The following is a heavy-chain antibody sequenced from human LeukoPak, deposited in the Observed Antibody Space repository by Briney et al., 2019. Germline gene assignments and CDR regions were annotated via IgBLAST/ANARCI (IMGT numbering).Heavy chain of an antibody. D-gene: IGHD6-6*01. CDR3: AASSTPYYYYYYMDV. CDR1: GGSISGHY. Sequence: SETLSLTCSVSGGSISGHYWSWIRQTPGKGLEFIGYVYYIGSTRYNPSLESRVTISVDTSKNQFSLKLSSVTAADTAVYYCAASSTPYYYYYYMDVWGKGTTVTVSS. V-gene: IGHV4-59*11. J-gene: IGHJ6*03. CDR2: VYYIGST.